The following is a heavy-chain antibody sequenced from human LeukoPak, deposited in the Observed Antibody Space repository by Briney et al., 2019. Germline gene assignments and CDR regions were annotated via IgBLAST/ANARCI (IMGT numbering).Heavy chain of an antibody. CDR2: IRYNGNNQ. V-gene: IGHV3-30*02. Sequence: PGGSLRLSCAASGFTFNNYGMHWVRQAPGKGLEWVAFIRYNGNNQYYADSVKGRFTISRDNSKNTLYLQMNSLKGDHTAVYYCARDRKGFRSSSRKKDLDYWGQGILVTVSS. CDR3: ARDRKGFRSSSRKKDLDY. CDR1: GFTFNNYG. J-gene: IGHJ4*02. D-gene: IGHD1-14*01.